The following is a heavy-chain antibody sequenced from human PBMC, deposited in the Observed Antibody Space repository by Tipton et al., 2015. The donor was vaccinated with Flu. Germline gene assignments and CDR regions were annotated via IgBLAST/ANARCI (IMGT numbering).Heavy chain of an antibody. CDR3: ARDSTGAAAGMDY. V-gene: IGHV4-34*01. J-gene: IGHJ4*02. CDR1: GGSFSGYY. CDR2: IYHSGST. D-gene: IGHD6-13*01. Sequence: TLSLTCAVYGGSFSGYYWSWIRQPPGKGLEWIGSIYHSGSTYYNPSLKSRVTISVDTSKNQFSLKLSSVTAADTAVYYCARDSTGAAAGMDYWGQGTLVTVSS.